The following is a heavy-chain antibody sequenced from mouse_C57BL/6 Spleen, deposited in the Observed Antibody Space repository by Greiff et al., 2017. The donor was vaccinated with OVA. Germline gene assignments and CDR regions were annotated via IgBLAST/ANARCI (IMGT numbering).Heavy chain of an antibody. V-gene: IGHV1-69*01. CDR2: IDPSDSYT. Sequence: QVQLKQPGAELVMPGASVKLSCKASGYTFTSYWMHWVKQRPGQGLEWIGEIDPSDSYTNYNQKFKGKSTLTVDKSSSTAYMQLSSLTSEDSAVYYCARGGTTVVPYFDVWGTGTTVTVSS. J-gene: IGHJ1*03. D-gene: IGHD1-1*01. CDR3: ARGGTTVVPYFDV. CDR1: GYTFTSYW.